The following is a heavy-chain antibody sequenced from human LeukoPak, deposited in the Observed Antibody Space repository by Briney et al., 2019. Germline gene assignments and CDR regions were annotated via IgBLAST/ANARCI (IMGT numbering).Heavy chain of an antibody. Sequence: SVKVSCKASGYIFTSYFMHWVRQAPGQGLEWMGGIIPIFGTANYAQKFQGRVTITADKSTSTAYMELSSLRSEDTAVYYCARDNSVEDTAWWFDPWGQGTLVTVSS. CDR2: IIPIFGTA. CDR1: GYIFTSYF. V-gene: IGHV1-69*06. J-gene: IGHJ5*02. CDR3: ARDNSVEDTAWWFDP. D-gene: IGHD4-23*01.